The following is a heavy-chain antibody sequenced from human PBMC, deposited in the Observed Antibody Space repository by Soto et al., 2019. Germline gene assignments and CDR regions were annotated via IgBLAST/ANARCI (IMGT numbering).Heavy chain of an antibody. CDR3: ARDRAFCSGTNCRRGSIYYYYMDV. D-gene: IGHD2-2*01. Sequence: EVHLVESGGGLVQPGGSLRLSCAASGFTFSGHWMSWVRQAPGKGLEWVAHIKQDGSETFYVGSVKGRFTISRDNAKNSLDLQMNSLRAEDTALYYCARDRAFCSGTNCRRGSIYYYYMDVWGNGTTFTVSS. J-gene: IGHJ6*03. V-gene: IGHV3-7*01. CDR2: IKQDGSET. CDR1: GFTFSGHW.